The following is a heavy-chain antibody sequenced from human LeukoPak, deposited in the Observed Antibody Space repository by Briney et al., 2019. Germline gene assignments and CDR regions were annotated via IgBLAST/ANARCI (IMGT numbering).Heavy chain of an antibody. D-gene: IGHD5-18*01. Sequence: ASVKVSCKASGYTFTSYYMRWVRQAPGQGREWMGIINPSGGSTSYAQKFQGRVTMTRDTSTSTVYMELSSLRSEDTAVYYCARGSVDTAMAPKGAFDIWGQGTMVTVSS. CDR2: INPSGGST. V-gene: IGHV1-46*01. CDR1: GYTFTSYY. CDR3: ARGSVDTAMAPKGAFDI. J-gene: IGHJ3*02.